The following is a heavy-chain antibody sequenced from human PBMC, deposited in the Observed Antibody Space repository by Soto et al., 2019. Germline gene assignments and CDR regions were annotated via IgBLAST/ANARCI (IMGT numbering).Heavy chain of an antibody. Sequence: QVQLQESGPGLVKPSQTLSLTCTVSGGSISSGGYYWSWIRQHPGKGLEWIGYIYYSGSTYYNPPLKSRVTISVDTSKNQFSLKLSSVTAADTAVYYCATPGPSGYWYFDLWGRGTLVTVSS. CDR1: GGSISSGGYY. CDR3: ATPGPSGYWYFDL. J-gene: IGHJ2*01. CDR2: IYYSGST. V-gene: IGHV4-31*03.